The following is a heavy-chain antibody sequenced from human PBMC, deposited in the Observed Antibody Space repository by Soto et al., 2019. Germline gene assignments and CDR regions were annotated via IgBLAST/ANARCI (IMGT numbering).Heavy chain of an antibody. J-gene: IGHJ5*02. CDR1: GFTFSSYG. CDR3: AARYKTNWFDP. V-gene: IGHV3-33*01. Sequence: VGSLRLSCAASGFTFSSYGMHWVRQAPGKGLEWVAVIWYDGSNKYYTDSVKGRFTISRDNSKNTLYLQMNSLRAEDTAVYYCAARYKTNWFDPWGQGTLVTVSS. D-gene: IGHD3-9*01. CDR2: IWYDGSNK.